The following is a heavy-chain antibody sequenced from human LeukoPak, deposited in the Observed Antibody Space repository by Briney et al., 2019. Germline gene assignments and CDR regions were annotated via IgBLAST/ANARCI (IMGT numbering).Heavy chain of an antibody. Sequence: GGSLRLSCAASGFTFSSYSMNWVRQAPGKGLEWVSSISSSSSYIYYADPVKGRFTISRDNAKNLLYLQMNSLRAEDTAVYYCARATDSSGYWGQGTLVTVSS. CDR3: ARATDSSGY. D-gene: IGHD3-22*01. CDR1: GFTFSSYS. J-gene: IGHJ4*02. CDR2: ISSSSSYI. V-gene: IGHV3-21*01.